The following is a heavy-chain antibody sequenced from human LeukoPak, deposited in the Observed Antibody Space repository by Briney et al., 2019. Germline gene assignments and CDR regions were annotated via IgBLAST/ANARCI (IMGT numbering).Heavy chain of an antibody. J-gene: IGHJ3*02. CDR3: ARDQWGIAVAGIDRTGDAFDI. V-gene: IGHV3-66*01. Sequence: GGSLRLSCAASGFTVSSNYMSWVRQAPGKGLEWVSVIYSGGSTYYADSVKGRFTISRDNSKSTLYLQMNSLRAEDTAVYYCARDQWGIAVAGIDRTGDAFDIWGQGTMVTVSS. CDR2: IYSGGST. CDR1: GFTVSSNY. D-gene: IGHD6-19*01.